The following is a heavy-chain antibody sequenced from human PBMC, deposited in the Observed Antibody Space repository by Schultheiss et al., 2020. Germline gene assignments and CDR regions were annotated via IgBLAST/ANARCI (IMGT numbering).Heavy chain of an antibody. CDR3: ARDRRGYTYGRGTFDY. CDR2: ISYDGSNK. CDR1: GFTFSSYA. D-gene: IGHD5-18*01. V-gene: IGHV3-30-3*01. J-gene: IGHJ4*02. Sequence: GGSLRLSCAASGFTFSSYAMHWVRQAPGKGLEWVAFISYDGSNKYYADSVQGRFTISRDNSKNTLYLQMNSLRAEDTAVYYCARDRRGYTYGRGTFDYWGQGTLVTVSS.